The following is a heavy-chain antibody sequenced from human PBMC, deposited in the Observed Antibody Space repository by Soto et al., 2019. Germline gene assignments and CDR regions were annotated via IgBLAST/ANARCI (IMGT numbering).Heavy chain of an antibody. Sequence: QIQLQESGSGLVKPSRTLSLTCAVSGYSISSGGYYWSWIRQPQGKGLEWIGYIFHNGGTYYNPSLESRVTISLDRSKNQFSLKVSTVTAADTALYYCARLDGYNSFDFRGQGTLVTVSS. J-gene: IGHJ4*02. CDR1: GYSISSGGYY. V-gene: IGHV4-30-2*01. CDR2: IFHNGGT. CDR3: ARLDGYNSFDF. D-gene: IGHD5-12*01.